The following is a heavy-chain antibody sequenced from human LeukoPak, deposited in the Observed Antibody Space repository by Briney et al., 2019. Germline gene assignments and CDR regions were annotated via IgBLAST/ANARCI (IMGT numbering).Heavy chain of an antibody. V-gene: IGHV1-2*02. CDR1: GYTFTCYY. CDR3: ARDQQQLGDFDY. Sequence: ASVTVSCKASGYTFTCYYMHWVRQAPGQGLEWMGWINPNSGGTNYAQKFQGRVTMTRDTSISTAYMELSRLRSDDTAVYYCARDQQQLGDFDYWGQGTLVTVSS. J-gene: IGHJ4*02. D-gene: IGHD6-13*01. CDR2: INPNSGGT.